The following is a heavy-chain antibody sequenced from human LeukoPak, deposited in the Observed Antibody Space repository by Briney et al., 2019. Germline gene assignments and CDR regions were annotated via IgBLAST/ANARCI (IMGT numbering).Heavy chain of an antibody. D-gene: IGHD3-10*01. CDR1: GFTFNNYW. J-gene: IGHJ4*02. CDR3: ARGNFYSGSGSSPLDY. V-gene: IGHV3-74*01. Sequence: GGSLRLSCAASGFTFNNYWMHWVRQVPGKGLVWVSRINGDGGRTHYVDSAKGRFTISRDNAKNTLFLQMNSLGAEDSAVYYCARGNFYSGSGSSPLDYWGQGTLVTVSS. CDR2: INGDGGRT.